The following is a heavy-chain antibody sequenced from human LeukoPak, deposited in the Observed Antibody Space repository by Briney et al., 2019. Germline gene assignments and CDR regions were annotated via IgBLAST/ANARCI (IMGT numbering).Heavy chain of an antibody. CDR2: ISNDGGST. Sequence: GGSLRLSCAASGFTFSSYAMHWVRQAPGKGLEYVSAISNDGGSTYYANSVKGRFTISRDNSKNTLYLQMNSLRAEDTAVYYCAKDLPENYYDSSGRFDYWGQGTLVTVSS. CDR1: GFTFSSYA. CDR3: AKDLPENYYDSSGRFDY. V-gene: IGHV3-64*01. J-gene: IGHJ4*02. D-gene: IGHD3-22*01.